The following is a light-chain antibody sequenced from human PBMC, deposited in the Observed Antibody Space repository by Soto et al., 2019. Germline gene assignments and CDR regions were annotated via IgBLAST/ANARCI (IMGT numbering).Light chain of an antibody. CDR3: TSFTITNTGV. Sequence: QSALAQPASVSPSLGQSITISCTGTPSDVGAYGYVSWLQQHTGKAPNHIIYEDSNRPSGVLTRFSGSKSGNTGHLSVSGLLAENEADYYSTSFTITNTGVFGGGT. CDR2: EDS. V-gene: IGLV2-14*01. J-gene: IGLJ3*02. CDR1: PSDVGAYGY.